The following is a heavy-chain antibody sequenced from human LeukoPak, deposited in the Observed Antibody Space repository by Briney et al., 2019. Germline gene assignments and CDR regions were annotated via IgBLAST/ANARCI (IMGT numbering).Heavy chain of an antibody. CDR3: AREHDLPGVLASREDY. D-gene: IGHD2-2*01. J-gene: IGHJ4*02. CDR1: GFTFSSYW. V-gene: IGHV3-7*01. CDR2: IKQDGIEK. Sequence: GGSLRLSCEASGFTFSSYWMSWVRQAPGKGLEWVANIKQDGIEKYYVDAVRGRFIISRDNAKNSLYLQMNSLRAEDTAVYYCAREHDLPGVLASREDYWGQGTLVTVSS.